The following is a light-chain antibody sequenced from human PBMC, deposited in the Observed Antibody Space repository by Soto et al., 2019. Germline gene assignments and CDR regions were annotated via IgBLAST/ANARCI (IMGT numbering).Light chain of an antibody. CDR3: SSYTTSSTVV. CDR1: SSDVGGHNF. Sequence: QSALTQPASVFGSPGQSITISCTGTSSDVGGHNFVSWYQQHPGKAPKLMIYEVSNRPSGVSNRFSGSKSGNTASLTISGLQPEDEADYYCSSYTTSSTVVFGTGTKVTVL. CDR2: EVS. V-gene: IGLV2-14*03. J-gene: IGLJ1*01.